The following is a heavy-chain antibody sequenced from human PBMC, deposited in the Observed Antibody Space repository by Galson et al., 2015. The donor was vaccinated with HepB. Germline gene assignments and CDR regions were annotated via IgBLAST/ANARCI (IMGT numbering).Heavy chain of an antibody. V-gene: IGHV1-3*01. Sequence: SVKVSCKASGYTFTTYAMHWVRQAPGQRLEWMGRINAGNGNTKYSQKFQGRVTITRDTSTTTAYMELSSLRSEDTAVYYCASDSRAADGMDVWGQGTTVIVSS. D-gene: IGHD2-2*01. CDR3: ASDSRAADGMDV. CDR1: GYTFTTYA. J-gene: IGHJ6*02. CDR2: INAGNGNT.